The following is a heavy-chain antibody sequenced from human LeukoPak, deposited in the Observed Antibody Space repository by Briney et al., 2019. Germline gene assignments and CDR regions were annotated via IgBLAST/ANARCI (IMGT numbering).Heavy chain of an antibody. Sequence: GGSLRLSCAASRFTFSSYWMHWVRQATGKGLVWVSRINSDGSSTNYADSVKGRFTISRDNAKNTLYLQMNSPRAEDTAMYYCARGPYGGNPAWSFDLWGRGTLVTVSS. D-gene: IGHD4-23*01. J-gene: IGHJ2*01. V-gene: IGHV3-74*01. CDR1: RFTFSSYW. CDR3: ARGPYGGNPAWSFDL. CDR2: INSDGSST.